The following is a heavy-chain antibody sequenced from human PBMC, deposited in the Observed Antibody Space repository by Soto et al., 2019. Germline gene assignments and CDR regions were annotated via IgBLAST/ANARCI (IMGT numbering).Heavy chain of an antibody. D-gene: IGHD5-18*01. CDR1: GGTFSSYA. Sequence: GASVKVSCKASGGTFSSYAISWVRQAPGQGLEWMGGIIPIFGTANYAQKFQGRVTITADKSTSTAYMELSSLRSEDTAVYYCAGVAPSGYSYGYHPNYFDYWGQGTLVTVSS. V-gene: IGHV1-69*06. CDR2: IIPIFGTA. J-gene: IGHJ4*02. CDR3: AGVAPSGYSYGYHPNYFDY.